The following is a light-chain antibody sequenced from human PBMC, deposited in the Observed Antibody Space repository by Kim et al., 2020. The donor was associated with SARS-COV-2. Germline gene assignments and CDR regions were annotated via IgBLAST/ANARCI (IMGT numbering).Light chain of an antibody. CDR3: QQRAKWPRT. Sequence: EILLTQSPATLSLFPGERATLSCRACESITNELAWYQQKPGQPPRLFIYDISNRATGIPARFSGSGSGTDFTLTVSSLEPEDSATYYCQQRAKWPRTFGQGTKVDIK. V-gene: IGKV3-11*01. CDR2: DIS. CDR1: ESITNE. J-gene: IGKJ1*01.